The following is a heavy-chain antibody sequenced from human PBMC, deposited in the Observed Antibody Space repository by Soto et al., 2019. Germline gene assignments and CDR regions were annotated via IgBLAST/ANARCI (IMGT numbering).Heavy chain of an antibody. CDR1: GGSISSGDYY. D-gene: IGHD3-10*01. Sequence: PSETLSLTCTVSGGSISSGDYYWSWIRQPPGKGLEWIGYIFYSGSTYYNPSLKSRVTISVDTSKNQFSLKLTSVTAADTAVYYCATGFNYYGAGTLKLASCGRGTLVIGSS. CDR3: ATGFNYYGAGTLKLAS. J-gene: IGHJ4*02. V-gene: IGHV4-30-4*01. CDR2: IFYSGST.